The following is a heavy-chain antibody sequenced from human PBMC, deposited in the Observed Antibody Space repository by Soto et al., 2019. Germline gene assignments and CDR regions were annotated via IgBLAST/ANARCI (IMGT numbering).Heavy chain of an antibody. V-gene: IGHV1-18*04. CDR2: ISAYNGNT. CDR1: GYTFTSYG. CDR3: ASGRESYDFWSGYPRARGAFDI. J-gene: IGHJ3*02. Sequence: ASVKVSCKASGYTFTSYGISWVRQAPGQGLEWMGWISAYNGNTNYAQKLQGRVTMTTDTSTSTAYMELRSLRSDDTAVYYCASGRESYDFWSGYPRARGAFDIWGQGTMVTVSS. D-gene: IGHD3-3*01.